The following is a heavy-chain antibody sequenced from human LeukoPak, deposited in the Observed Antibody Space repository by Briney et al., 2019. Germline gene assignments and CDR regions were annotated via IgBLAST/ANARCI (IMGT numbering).Heavy chain of an antibody. J-gene: IGHJ5*01. D-gene: IGHD3/OR15-3a*01. V-gene: IGHV3-48*03. CDR2: ISSSGNTI. CDR3: ARPESPLHGLSWYDS. CDR1: GFTFRSYE. Sequence: PGGCLRLSCAASGFTFRSYEMNWVRQAPGKGLEWVSYISSSGNTIYYADSVEGRFTISRDNAKDSLYLQMNSLRAEDTAVYYCARPESPLHGLSWYDSWGQGTLVTVSS.